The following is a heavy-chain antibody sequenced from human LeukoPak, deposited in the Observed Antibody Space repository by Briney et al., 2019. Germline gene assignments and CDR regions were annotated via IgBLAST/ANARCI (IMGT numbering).Heavy chain of an antibody. J-gene: IGHJ4*02. D-gene: IGHD3-22*01. Sequence: GRSLRLSCAASGFTFDDYAMHWVRQAPGKGLEWVSGISWNSGSIGYADSVKGRFTISRDNAKNSLYLQMNSLRAEDTALYYCAKDGIGGIYYDSSGYFDNWGQGTLVTVSS. CDR1: GFTFDDYA. CDR2: ISWNSGSI. V-gene: IGHV3-9*01. CDR3: AKDGIGGIYYDSSGYFDN.